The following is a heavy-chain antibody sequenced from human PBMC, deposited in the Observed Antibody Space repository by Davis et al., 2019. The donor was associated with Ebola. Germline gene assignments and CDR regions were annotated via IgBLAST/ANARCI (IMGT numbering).Heavy chain of an antibody. D-gene: IGHD3-22*01. CDR2: IYYSGST. Sequence: MPSETLSLTCTVSGGSISSGDYYWSRIRQPPGKGLEWIGYIYYSGSTYYNPSLKSRVTISVDTSKNQFSLKLSSVTAADTAVYYCARVYYYDSSGYYVGSYYFDYWGQGTLVTVSS. J-gene: IGHJ4*02. CDR1: GGSISSGDYY. V-gene: IGHV4-30-4*01. CDR3: ARVYYYDSSGYYVGSYYFDY.